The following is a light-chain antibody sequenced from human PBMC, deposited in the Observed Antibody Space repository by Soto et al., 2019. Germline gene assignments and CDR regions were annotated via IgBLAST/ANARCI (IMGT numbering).Light chain of an antibody. J-gene: IGKJ4*01. CDR2: AAS. Sequence: VMWMSEAPSLLSASTGDRVTIRCRISQGISSYLALYHQRPGKAPELLIYAASILKSGVPSRFRGSGSGTEFTLTISCLQSEDFATYYCQQYYGFPLPFGGGTKFDIK. CDR3: QQYYGFPLP. CDR1: QGISSY. V-gene: IGKV1D-8*03.